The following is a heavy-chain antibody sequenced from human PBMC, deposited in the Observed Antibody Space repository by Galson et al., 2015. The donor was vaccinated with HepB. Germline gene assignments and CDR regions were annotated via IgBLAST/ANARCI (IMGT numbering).Heavy chain of an antibody. CDR2: ISHSGST. D-gene: IGHD2-2*01. CDR3: ARGPVVPAPMGNEVVY. CDR1: GGSFSGYY. Sequence: ETLSLTCAVYGGSFSGYYWSWIRQPPGKGLEWIGEISHSGSTNYKPALKSRVTISLDTSKNQFSLKLSSVTAADTAVYYCARGPVVPAPMGNEVVYWGQGTLVTVSS. V-gene: IGHV4-34*01. J-gene: IGHJ4*02.